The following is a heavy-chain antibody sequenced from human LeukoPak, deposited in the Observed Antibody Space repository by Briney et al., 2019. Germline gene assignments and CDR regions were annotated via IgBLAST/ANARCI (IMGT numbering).Heavy chain of an antibody. V-gene: IGHV3-23*01. D-gene: IGHD2-15*01. Sequence: GGSLRLSCAASGFTFSSYAMHWVRQAPGKGLEWVSVISGSGGTTYYADSVKGRFTISRDKSKNTLSLQMNSLRAEDTAVYYCAQQVGYCSSGSCYFTYWGQGTLVTVSS. CDR2: ISGSGGTT. J-gene: IGHJ1*01. CDR3: AQQVGYCSSGSCYFTY. CDR1: GFTFSSYA.